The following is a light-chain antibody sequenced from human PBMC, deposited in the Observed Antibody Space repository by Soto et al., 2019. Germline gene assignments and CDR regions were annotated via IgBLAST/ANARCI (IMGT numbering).Light chain of an antibody. CDR2: GAS. Sequence: ILMTQSPATLSVSPGERATLSCRASQSLSRNLAWYQQKPGQAPRLLIYGASTRASGIPARLSGSGSGTEFTLTISSLQSEDFARDDCQHYNDWHPAFTFGPGTKVYL. CDR3: QHYNDWHPAFT. V-gene: IGKV3-15*01. J-gene: IGKJ3*01. CDR1: QSLSRN.